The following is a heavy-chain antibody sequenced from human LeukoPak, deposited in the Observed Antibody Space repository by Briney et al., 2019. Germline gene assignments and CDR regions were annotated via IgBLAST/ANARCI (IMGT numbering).Heavy chain of an antibody. CDR1: GGSVSSGSYY. D-gene: IGHD7-27*01. V-gene: IGHV4-61*01. J-gene: IGHJ3*02. CDR2: IYYSGST. CDR3: AKRLLGGAFDI. Sequence: SETLSLTCTVSGGSVSSGSYYWSSIRQPPGKGLEWIGYIYYSGSTNYNPSLKSRVTISVDTSKNQFSLKLSSVTAADTAVYYCAKRLLGGAFDIWGQGTMVTVSS.